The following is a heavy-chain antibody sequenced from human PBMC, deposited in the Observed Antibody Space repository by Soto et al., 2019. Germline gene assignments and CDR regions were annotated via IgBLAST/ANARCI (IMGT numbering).Heavy chain of an antibody. Sequence: QVQLVQSGAEVKKPGASVKVSCKASGYTFTSYGISWVRQAPGQGLEWMGWISAYNGNTNYAQKLQGRVTMTTDTSTSTAYMGVRRLRTDDTGVYYCGGINRFHLGELWDGFDFWGPGTMVTVSS. D-gene: IGHD3-16*01. J-gene: IGHJ3*01. CDR3: GGINRFHLGELWDGFDF. CDR1: GYTFTSYG. V-gene: IGHV1-18*01. CDR2: ISAYNGNT.